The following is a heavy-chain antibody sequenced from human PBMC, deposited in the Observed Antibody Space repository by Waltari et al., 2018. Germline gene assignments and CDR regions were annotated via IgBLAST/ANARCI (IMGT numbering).Heavy chain of an antibody. CDR1: GGSFNGYY. D-gene: IGHD5-12*01. CDR3: ATVKDSGYPIWRFDP. CDR2: INHSGST. V-gene: IGHV4-34*01. J-gene: IGHJ5*02. Sequence: QVQLQQWGAGLLKPSETLSLTCAVYGGSFNGYYWSWIRQPPGKGLEWIGEINHSGSTNYNPSLKSRVTISVDTSKNQFSLKLSSVTAEDTAIYYCATVKDSGYPIWRFDPWGQGTLVSVSS.